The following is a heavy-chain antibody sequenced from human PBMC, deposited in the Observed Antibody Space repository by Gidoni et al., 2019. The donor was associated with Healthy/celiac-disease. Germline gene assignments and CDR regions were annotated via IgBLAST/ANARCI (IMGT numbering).Heavy chain of an antibody. V-gene: IGHV3-21*01. J-gene: IGHJ4*02. CDR1: GFTFSSYS. CDR3: ARDGDCSGGSCYSDY. D-gene: IGHD2-15*01. CDR2: ISSSSSYI. Sequence: EVQLVESGGGLVKPGGSLRLSCAASGFTFSSYSMNWVRQAPGKGLEWVSSISSSSSYIYYADSVKGRFTISRDNAKNSLYLQMNSLRAEDTAVYYCARDGDCSGGSCYSDYWGQGTLVTVSS.